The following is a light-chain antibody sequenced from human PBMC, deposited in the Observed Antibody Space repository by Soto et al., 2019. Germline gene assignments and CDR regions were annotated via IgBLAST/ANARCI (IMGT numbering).Light chain of an antibody. J-gene: IGKJ3*01. V-gene: IGKV3-11*01. CDR1: QSVSNY. CDR3: QQFNNYPLA. Sequence: IVLTQSPSTLSLSPGESATLSCRASQSVSNYLAWYQQKPGQAPRLLIYGASTRATGLPARFSGSGSGTDFTLTISSLQPEDFATYYCQQFNNYPLAFGPGTKVDI. CDR2: GAS.